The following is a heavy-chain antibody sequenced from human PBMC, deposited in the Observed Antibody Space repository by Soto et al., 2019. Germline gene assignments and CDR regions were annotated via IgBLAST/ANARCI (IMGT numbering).Heavy chain of an antibody. V-gene: IGHV4-59*01. CDR1: GGSISSYY. J-gene: IGHJ4*02. CDR2: IYYSGST. Sequence: TVSGGSISSYYWSWIRQPPGKGLEWIGYIYYSGSTNYNPSLKSRVTISVDTSKNQFSLKLSSVTAADTAVYYCARTATHYYDSSGYYYEGPGAFDYWGQGTLVTVSS. D-gene: IGHD3-22*01. CDR3: ARTATHYYDSSGYYYEGPGAFDY.